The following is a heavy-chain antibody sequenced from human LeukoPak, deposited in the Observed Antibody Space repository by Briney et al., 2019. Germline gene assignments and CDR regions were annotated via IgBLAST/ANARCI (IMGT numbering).Heavy chain of an antibody. CDR1: GFTFSSYW. D-gene: IGHD2-21*02. J-gene: IGHJ4*02. CDR3: AREDALTAFFFDS. CDR2: VNTESST. V-gene: IGHV3-74*01. Sequence: GGSLRLSCAASGFTFSSYWMHWVRQAPGKGLVWVSRVNTESSTTYADSVKGRFTIYRDNAKNTLYLQMNSLRADDTAMYYCAREDALTAFFFDSWGQGTLVTVSS.